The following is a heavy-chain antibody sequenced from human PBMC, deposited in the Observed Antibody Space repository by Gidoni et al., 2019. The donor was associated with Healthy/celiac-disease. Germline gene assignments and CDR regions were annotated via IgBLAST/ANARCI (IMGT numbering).Heavy chain of an antibody. V-gene: IGHV4-61*02. CDR3: ARDYYDSGQSNWFDP. J-gene: IGHJ5*02. CDR2: IYTSGST. D-gene: IGHD3-22*01. CDR1: GGSISSGSYY. Sequence: QVQLQESGPGLVKPSQTLSLTCTVPGGSISSGSYYWSWIRQPAGKGLEWIGRIYTSGSTNYNPSLKSRVTMSVDTSKNQFSLKLSSVTAADTAVYYCARDYYDSGQSNWFDPWGQGTLVTVSS.